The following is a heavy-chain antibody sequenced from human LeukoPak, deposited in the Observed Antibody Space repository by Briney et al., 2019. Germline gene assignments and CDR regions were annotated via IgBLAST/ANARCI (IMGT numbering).Heavy chain of an antibody. Sequence: PSETLSLTRAVYGGSFSGYYWSWIRQPPGKGLEWIGEINHSGSTNYNPSLKSRVTISVDTSKNQFSLKLSSVTAADTAVYYCARRVLRYFDWTDYYYGMDVWGQGTTVTVSS. D-gene: IGHD3-9*01. CDR2: INHSGST. J-gene: IGHJ6*02. V-gene: IGHV4-34*01. CDR1: GGSFSGYY. CDR3: ARRVLRYFDWTDYYYGMDV.